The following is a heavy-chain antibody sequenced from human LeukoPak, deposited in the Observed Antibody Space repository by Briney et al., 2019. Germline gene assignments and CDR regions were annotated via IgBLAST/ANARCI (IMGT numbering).Heavy chain of an antibody. D-gene: IGHD2-15*01. Sequence: SETLSLTCTVSGGSISSYYWSWIRQPPGKGLEWIGYIYYSGSTNYNPSLKSRVTISVDTSKNQFSLKLSSVTAADTAVYYCARAPGAALDWGQGTLVTVSS. CDR3: ARAPGAALD. V-gene: IGHV4-59*12. J-gene: IGHJ4*02. CDR1: GGSISSYY. CDR2: IYYSGST.